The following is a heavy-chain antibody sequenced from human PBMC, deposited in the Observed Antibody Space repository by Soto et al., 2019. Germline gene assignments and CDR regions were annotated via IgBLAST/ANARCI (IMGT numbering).Heavy chain of an antibody. CDR3: ARGIGSVTTRRGSRAFDI. V-gene: IGHV4-34*01. Sequence: SETLSLTCAVYGGSFSGYYWSWIRQPPGKGLEWIGEINHSGSTNYNPSLKSRVTISVDTSKNQFSLKLSSVTAADTAVYYCARGIGSVTTRRGSRAFDIWGQGTMVTVSS. CDR1: GGSFSGYY. D-gene: IGHD4-17*01. CDR2: INHSGST. J-gene: IGHJ3*02.